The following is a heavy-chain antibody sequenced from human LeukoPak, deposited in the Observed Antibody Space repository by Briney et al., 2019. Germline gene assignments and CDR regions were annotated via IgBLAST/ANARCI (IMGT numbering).Heavy chain of an antibody. D-gene: IGHD3-10*01. CDR3: AGDKVRWFGESWFDP. Sequence: GGSLSLSCAASGFTFDDYGMSWVRQAPGKGLEWVSGINWNGGSTGYADSVKGRFTISRDNAKNSLYLQMNSLRAEDTAFYYCAGDKVRWFGESWFDPWGQGTLVTVSS. CDR2: INWNGGST. J-gene: IGHJ5*02. V-gene: IGHV3-20*04. CDR1: GFTFDDYG.